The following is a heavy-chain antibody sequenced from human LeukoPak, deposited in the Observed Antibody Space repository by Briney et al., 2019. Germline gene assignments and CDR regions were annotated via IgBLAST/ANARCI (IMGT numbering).Heavy chain of an antibody. CDR2: ITGSGGST. CDR3: ARRSGIAVAGAFDY. D-gene: IGHD6-19*01. J-gene: IGHJ4*02. CDR1: GFTFSSYA. Sequence: GGSLRLSCAASGFTFSSYAMNWVRQTPGKGLELVSSITGSGGSTYYADSVKGRFTISRDNSKNTLYLQMNSLRAEDTAVYYCARRSGIAVAGAFDYWGQGTLVTVSS. V-gene: IGHV3-23*01.